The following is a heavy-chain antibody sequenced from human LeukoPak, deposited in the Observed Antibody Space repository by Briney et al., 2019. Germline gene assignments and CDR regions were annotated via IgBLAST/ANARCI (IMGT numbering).Heavy chain of an antibody. CDR3: TTEGAYYDSSGYYKGYFQH. Sequence: GGSLSLSCAASGFTVSSSFIYWVRQAPGKGLEWVGRIKSKTDGGTTDYAAPVKGRFTISRDDSKNTLYLQMNSLKTEDTAVYYCTTEGAYYDSSGYYKGYFQHWGQGTLVTVSS. CDR1: GFTVSSSF. J-gene: IGHJ1*01. V-gene: IGHV3-15*07. CDR2: IKSKTDGGTT. D-gene: IGHD3-22*01.